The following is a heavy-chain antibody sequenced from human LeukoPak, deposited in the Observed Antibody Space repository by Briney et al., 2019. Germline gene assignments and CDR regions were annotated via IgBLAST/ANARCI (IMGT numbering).Heavy chain of an antibody. CDR1: GGSISSGSYY. CDR3: ARSGAQYSFDY. D-gene: IGHD2-15*01. Sequence: SETLSLTCTVSGGSISSGSYYWSWIRQPAGKGLEWIGRFYTSGSTNYNPSLKSRVTISVDTSKNQFSLKLSSVTAAGTAVYYCARSGAQYSFDYWGQGTLVTVSS. V-gene: IGHV4-61*02. CDR2: FYTSGST. J-gene: IGHJ4*02.